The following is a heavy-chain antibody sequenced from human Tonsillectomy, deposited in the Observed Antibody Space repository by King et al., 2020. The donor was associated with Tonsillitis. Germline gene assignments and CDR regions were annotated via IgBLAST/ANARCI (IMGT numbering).Heavy chain of an antibody. CDR1: GFTFSSYS. J-gene: IGHJ4*02. V-gene: IGHV3-21*01. CDR2: IGGSSSDI. Sequence: VQLVESGGGLVKPGGSLRLSCAASGFTFSSYSMNWVRQAPGKGLEWVSSIGGSSSDIYYADSVKGRFTISRDNAKNSLYLQMNSLRAEDTAVYYCARDRSPNDGDAPFDSWGQGTLVTVSS. D-gene: IGHD2-21*02. CDR3: ARDRSPNDGDAPFDS.